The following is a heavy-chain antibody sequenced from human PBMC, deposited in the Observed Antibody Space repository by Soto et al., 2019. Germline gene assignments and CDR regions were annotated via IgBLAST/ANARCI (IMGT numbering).Heavy chain of an antibody. CDR3: AADSIIGGDFDY. CDR2: IVVGSGNT. V-gene: IGHV1-58*01. D-gene: IGHD3-10*01. Sequence: QMQLVQSGPEVKKPGTSVKVSCMASGFTFTSSAVQWVRQARGQRLEWIGWIVVGSGNTNYAQKFQERVTITRDMSTSTAYMELSSLRSEDTAVYYCAADSIIGGDFDYWGQGTLVTVSS. CDR1: GFTFTSSA. J-gene: IGHJ4*02.